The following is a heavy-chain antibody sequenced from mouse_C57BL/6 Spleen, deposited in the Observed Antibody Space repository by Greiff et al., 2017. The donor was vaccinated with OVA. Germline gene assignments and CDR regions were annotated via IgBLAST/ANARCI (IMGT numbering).Heavy chain of an antibody. CDR3: ARIRTVGGPWFAY. CDR1: GYTFTDYN. CDR2: INPNNGGT. Sequence: EVQLQQSGPELVKPGASVKIPCKASGYTFTDYNMDWVKQSHGKSLEWIGDINPNNGGTIYNQKFKGKATLTVDKSSSTAYMELRSLTSEDTAVYYCARIRTVGGPWFAYWGQGTLVTVSA. J-gene: IGHJ3*01. D-gene: IGHD1-1*01. V-gene: IGHV1-18*01.